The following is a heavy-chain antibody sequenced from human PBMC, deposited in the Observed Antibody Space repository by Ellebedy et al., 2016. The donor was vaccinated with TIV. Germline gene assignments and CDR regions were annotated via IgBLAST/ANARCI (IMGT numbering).Heavy chain of an antibody. CDR3: ARDPYNWNGPFDY. CDR1: GFTFSSSW. V-gene: IGHV3-74*01. Sequence: GESLKISCAASGFTFSSSWVHWVRQVPGKGLVWVARINGDGSNIGYADSVKGRFTISRDTAKSTLYLQVNSLRAEDTAVYYCARDPYNWNGPFDYWGQGTLVTVSS. CDR2: INGDGSNI. D-gene: IGHD1-20*01. J-gene: IGHJ4*02.